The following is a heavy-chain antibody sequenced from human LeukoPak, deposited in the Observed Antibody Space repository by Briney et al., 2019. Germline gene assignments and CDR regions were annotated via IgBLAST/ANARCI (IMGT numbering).Heavy chain of an antibody. CDR3: ARANYDSSGYFPDY. Sequence: GSSAKVSCKASGYTFTGYYMHWVRQAPGQGLEWMGRINPNSGGTNYAQKFQGRVTMTRDTSISTAYMELSRLRSDDTAVYYCARANYDSSGYFPDYWGQGTLVTVSS. CDR1: GYTFTGYY. D-gene: IGHD3-22*01. V-gene: IGHV1-2*06. CDR2: INPNSGGT. J-gene: IGHJ4*02.